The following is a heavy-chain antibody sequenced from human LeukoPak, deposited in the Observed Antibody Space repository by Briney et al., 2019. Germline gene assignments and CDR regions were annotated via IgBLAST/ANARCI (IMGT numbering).Heavy chain of an antibody. Sequence: ASVKVSCKASGYTFTGYYMHWVRQAPGQGLEWMGWINPNSGGTNYAQKFQGRVTMTRDTSISTAYMELSRLRSDDTAVYYCAREVRGVDYYYMDVWGKGTTVTISS. CDR2: INPNSGGT. CDR3: AREVRGVDYYYMDV. CDR1: GYTFTGYY. J-gene: IGHJ6*03. V-gene: IGHV1-2*02. D-gene: IGHD3-10*01.